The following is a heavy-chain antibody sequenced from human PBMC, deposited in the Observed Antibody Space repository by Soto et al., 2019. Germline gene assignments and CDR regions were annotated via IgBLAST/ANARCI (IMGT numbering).Heavy chain of an antibody. V-gene: IGHV4-59*01. D-gene: IGHD5-18*01. Sequence: SETLSLTCTVSGGSISSYYWSWIRQPPGKGLEWIGYIYYSGSTNYNPSLKSRVTISVDTSKNQFSLKLSSVTAADTAVYYCARGFRVDTAMVTGYYFDYWGQGTLVTVSS. CDR2: IYYSGST. CDR3: ARGFRVDTAMVTGYYFDY. CDR1: GGSISSYY. J-gene: IGHJ4*02.